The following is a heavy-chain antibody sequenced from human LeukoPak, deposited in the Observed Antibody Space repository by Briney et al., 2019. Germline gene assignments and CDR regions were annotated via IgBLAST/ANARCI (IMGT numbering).Heavy chain of an antibody. CDR1: GGSISSYY. Sequence: SETLSLTCTVSGGSISSYYWSWIRQPPGKGLEWIGYIYHSGSTYYNPSLKSRVTISVDRSKNQFSLKLSSVTAADTAVYYCATGIYSSSSLGAFDIWGQGTMVTVSS. CDR3: ATGIYSSSSLGAFDI. V-gene: IGHV4-59*12. CDR2: IYHSGST. J-gene: IGHJ3*02. D-gene: IGHD6-6*01.